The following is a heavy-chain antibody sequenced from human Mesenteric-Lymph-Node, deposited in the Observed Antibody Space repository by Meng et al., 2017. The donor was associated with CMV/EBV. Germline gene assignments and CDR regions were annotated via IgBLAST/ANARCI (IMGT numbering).Heavy chain of an antibody. CDR1: RFTFNNYW. V-gene: IGHV3-74*01. CDR2: INSDGSST. D-gene: IGHD6-13*01. CDR3: TRARGRIAAAEDYFDY. J-gene: IGHJ4*02. Sequence: ETLSLTCAASRFTFNNYWMHWVRQAPGKGLVWVSRINSDGSSTNYADSVKGRFTISRDNAKNTLYLEMNSLRAEDTAVYYCTRARGRIAAAEDYFDYWGQGTPVTVSS.